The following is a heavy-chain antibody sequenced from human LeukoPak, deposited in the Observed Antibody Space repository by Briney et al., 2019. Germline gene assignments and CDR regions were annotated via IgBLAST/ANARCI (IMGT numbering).Heavy chain of an antibody. J-gene: IGHJ6*02. D-gene: IGHD5-12*01. Sequence: GESLQISCKGSGYTFTSYWIGWVRQMPGKGLEWMGIISPVNSDTRYSPSFQGQVTISADKSISTAYLQWSSLKASDTAVYYCARLDNRNGYNPMDVWGQGTTVTVSS. CDR3: ARLDNRNGYNPMDV. CDR2: ISPVNSDT. CDR1: GYTFTSYW. V-gene: IGHV5-51*01.